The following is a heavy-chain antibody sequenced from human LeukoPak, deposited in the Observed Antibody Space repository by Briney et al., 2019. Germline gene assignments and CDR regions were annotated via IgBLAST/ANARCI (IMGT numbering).Heavy chain of an antibody. V-gene: IGHV3-48*03. J-gene: IGHJ5*02. CDR1: GFTFSSYE. CDR2: IGSSGSTI. Sequence: GGSLRLSCAASGFTFSSYEMNWVRQAPGKGLEWVSYIGSSGSTIYYADSVKGRFTISRDNAKNSLYLQMNSLRAEDTAVYYCARGPYSSSRGWFGPWGQGTLVTVSS. D-gene: IGHD6-13*01. CDR3: ARGPYSSSRGWFGP.